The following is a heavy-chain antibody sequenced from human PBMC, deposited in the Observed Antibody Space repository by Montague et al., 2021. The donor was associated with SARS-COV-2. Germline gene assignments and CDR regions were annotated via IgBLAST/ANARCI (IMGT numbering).Heavy chain of an antibody. CDR3: ARAILKTYYDILTGYYKTPYGMDV. Sequence: SETLSLTCAVYGGSFIGYYWSWIRQPPGKGLEWIGYIYYSGSTNYNPSLKSRVTISVDTSKNQFSLKLSSVTAADTAVYYCARAILKTYYDILTGYYKTPYGMDVWGQGTTVTVSS. V-gene: IGHV4-59*01. D-gene: IGHD3-9*01. CDR2: IYYSGST. CDR1: GGSFIGYY. J-gene: IGHJ6*02.